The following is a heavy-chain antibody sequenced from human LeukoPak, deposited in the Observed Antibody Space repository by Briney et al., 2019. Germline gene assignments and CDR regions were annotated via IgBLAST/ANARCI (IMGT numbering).Heavy chain of an antibody. D-gene: IGHD3-10*01. CDR2: INSDGSST. J-gene: IGHJ3*02. Sequence: GGSLRLSCAASGFTFSSYWMHWVRQAPGKGLVWVSRINSDGSSTSYADSVKGRFAISRDNDKNTLYLQMNSLRAEDMAVYYCARDVYYGSGSYSNDAFDIWGQGTMVTVSS. CDR1: GFTFSSYW. CDR3: ARDVYYGSGSYSNDAFDI. V-gene: IGHV3-74*01.